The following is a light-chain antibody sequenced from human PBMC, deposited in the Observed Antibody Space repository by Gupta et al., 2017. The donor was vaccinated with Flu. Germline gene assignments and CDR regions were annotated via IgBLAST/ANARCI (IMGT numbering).Light chain of an antibody. CDR3: QQRSSWPIT. V-gene: IGKV3-11*01. Sequence: EIVFTQSPATLSLSPGERATLSCRASQSVASYLAWYQQKPGQAPRLLISDASNRATAIPARFSGSGSGTDFTLTISSLQPEDFALYYCQQRSSWPITFGQGTRLEIK. CDR2: DAS. CDR1: QSVASY. J-gene: IGKJ5*01.